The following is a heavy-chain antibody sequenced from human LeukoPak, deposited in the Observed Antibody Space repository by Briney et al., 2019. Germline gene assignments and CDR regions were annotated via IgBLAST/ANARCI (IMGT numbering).Heavy chain of an antibody. Sequence: GGSLRLSCAASGFTVSSNYMSWVRQAPGKGLEWVSSISGSGTYMYYADSVKGRFTISRDNSKNTLYLQMNSLRAEDTAVYYCAREVFVVVPAAMRYYYYMDVWGKGTTVTVSS. J-gene: IGHJ6*03. CDR3: AREVFVVVPAAMRYYYYMDV. CDR2: ISGSGTYM. V-gene: IGHV3-21*01. CDR1: GFTVSSNY. D-gene: IGHD2-2*01.